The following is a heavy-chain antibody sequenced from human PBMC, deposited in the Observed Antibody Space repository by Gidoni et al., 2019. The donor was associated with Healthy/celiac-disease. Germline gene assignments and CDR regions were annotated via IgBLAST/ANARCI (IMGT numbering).Heavy chain of an antibody. CDR3: ARVKGCSSTSCYYYYYYMDV. CDR2: IIPIFGTA. D-gene: IGHD2-2*01. J-gene: IGHJ6*03. Sequence: QVQLVQSGAEVKTPGSSVKVSCQASGGTFSSYAISWVRQAPGLGLEWMGGIIPIFGTANYAKKFQGRVTITADKSTSTAYMELSSLRSEDTAVYYCARVKGCSSTSCYYYYYYMDVWGKGTTVTVSS. V-gene: IGHV1-69*06. CDR1: GGTFSSYA.